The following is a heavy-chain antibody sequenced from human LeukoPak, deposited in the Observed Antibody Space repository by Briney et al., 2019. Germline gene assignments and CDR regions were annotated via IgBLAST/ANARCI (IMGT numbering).Heavy chain of an antibody. V-gene: IGHV3-74*01. D-gene: IGHD3-10*01. CDR3: ARDRVLAGGYNWFDP. CDR1: GFTFSSYW. Sequence: GGSLRLSCAASGFTFSSYWMHWVRQAPGKGLVWVSRINSDGSSTSYADSVKGRFTISRDNAKNTLYLQMNSLRAEDTAVYYCARDRVLAGGYNWFDPWGQGTLVTVSS. J-gene: IGHJ5*02. CDR2: INSDGSST.